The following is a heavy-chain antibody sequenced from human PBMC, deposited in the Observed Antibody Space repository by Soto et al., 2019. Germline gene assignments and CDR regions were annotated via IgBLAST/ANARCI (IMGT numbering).Heavy chain of an antibody. CDR1: GGTISSYY. D-gene: IGHD2-15*01. J-gene: IGHJ4*02. Sequence: QVQLQESGPGLVKPSETLSLTCTVSGGTISSYYWSWIRQPPGKGLKWIGYIYYSGSTNYNPSLTRRVTISVDTSKNQFSLKLSSVTAADTSVYYCARHRPGSGGSCYDYWGQGTLVTVSS. CDR3: ARHRPGSGGSCYDY. V-gene: IGHV4-59*08. CDR2: IYYSGST.